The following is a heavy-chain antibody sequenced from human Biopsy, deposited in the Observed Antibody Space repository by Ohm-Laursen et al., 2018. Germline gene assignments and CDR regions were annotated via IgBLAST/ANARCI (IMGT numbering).Heavy chain of an antibody. J-gene: IGHJ3*02. CDR3: ASKLPVSAPSRGPYDI. CDR2: FYINGTT. V-gene: IGHV3-53*01. Sequence: GSPRLSCAAAGLTVSSNYMNWVRQAPGKGLEWVSVFYINGTTYYTDSVKGRFTISRDSSKNTVYLQMNSLRVEDTAVYYCASKLPVSAPSRGPYDIWGQGTLVTVSS. D-gene: IGHD3-10*01. CDR1: GLTVSSNY.